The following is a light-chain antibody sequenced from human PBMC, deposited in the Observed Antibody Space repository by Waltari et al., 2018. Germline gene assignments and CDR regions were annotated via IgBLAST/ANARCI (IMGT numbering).Light chain of an antibody. V-gene: IGKV4-1*01. CDR1: QSVVSRYNNKNY. CDR3: QQSSSTPPWT. Sequence: DIVMTQSPDSLAVSLGERATITCKSSQSVVSRYNNKNYIGWYQQRPGQPPRLLIYLASSRESGVPDRFSGSESGTDFTLTISSLQPEDFATYYCQQSSSTPPWTFGQGTKVEIK. J-gene: IGKJ1*01. CDR2: LAS.